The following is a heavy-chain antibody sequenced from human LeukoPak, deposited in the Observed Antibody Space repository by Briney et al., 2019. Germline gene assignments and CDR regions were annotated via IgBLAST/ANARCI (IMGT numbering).Heavy chain of an antibody. J-gene: IGHJ6*02. CDR1: GYSFTSYW. D-gene: IGHD2/OR15-2a*01. V-gene: IGHV5-51*01. CDR2: IYPGDSDT. CDR3: ARIGAVNDYYYYYGTDV. Sequence: GESLKISCKGSGYSFTSYWIGWVRQMPGKGLEWMGIIYPGDSDTRYSPSFQGQVTISADKSISTAYLQWSSLKASDTAMYYCARIGAVNDYYYYYGTDVWGQGTTVTVSS.